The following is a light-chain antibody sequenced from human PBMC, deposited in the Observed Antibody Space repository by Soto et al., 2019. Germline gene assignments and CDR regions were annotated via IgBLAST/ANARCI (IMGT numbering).Light chain of an antibody. J-gene: IGKJ1*01. CDR2: KVS. CDR1: QNLVSSEGSTY. Sequence: DVVMTHSPLSLPVTLGQPASISCRSSQNLVSSEGSTYLIWFQQGPGQSPRRLIYKVSNRDSGLPDRFRGSGSRTDFTLASTRVEAEDGVVYYCGQGAHRPPTFGQGTKVEI. CDR3: GQGAHRPPT. V-gene: IGKV2-30*01.